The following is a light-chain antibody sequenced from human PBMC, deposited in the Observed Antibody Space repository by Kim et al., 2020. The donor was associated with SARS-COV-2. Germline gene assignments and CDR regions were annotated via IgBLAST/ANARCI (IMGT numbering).Light chain of an antibody. Sequence: SPGERATRSCRASPSVSSSYLAWYQQKPGQAPRLLIYGASSRATGIPDRFSGSGSGTDFTLTISRLEPEDFAVYYCQQYGSSPPYSFGQGTKLEI. V-gene: IGKV3-20*01. CDR2: GAS. CDR1: PSVSSSY. J-gene: IGKJ2*03. CDR3: QQYGSSPPYS.